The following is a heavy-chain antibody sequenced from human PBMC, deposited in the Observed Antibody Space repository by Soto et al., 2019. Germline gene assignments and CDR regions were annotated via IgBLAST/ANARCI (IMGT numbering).Heavy chain of an antibody. CDR1: GGTFSSYA. CDR2: IIPIFGTA. V-gene: IGHV1-69*13. D-gene: IGHD2-15*01. CDR3: ARRDIVVVVVATSYYYGMDV. Sequence: GASVKVSCKASGGTFSSYAISWVRQAPGQGLEWMGGIIPIFGTANYAQKFQGRVTITADESTSTAYMELSSLRSEDTAVYYCARRDIVVVVVATSYYYGMDVWGQGTTVTVSS. J-gene: IGHJ6*02.